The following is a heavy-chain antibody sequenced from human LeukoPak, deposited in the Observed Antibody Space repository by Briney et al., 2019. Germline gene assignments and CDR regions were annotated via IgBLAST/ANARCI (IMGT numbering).Heavy chain of an antibody. CDR2: ISYDGSNK. V-gene: IGHV3-30*07. CDR1: GFIFSSYA. D-gene: IGHD6-19*01. CDR3: ARGDVSGGIAVAGKGYFDY. Sequence: TGGSLRLSCAASGFIFSSYAMHWVRQAPGKGLEWVAVISYDGSNKYYADSVKGRFTISRDNSKNTLYLQMNSLRAEDTAVYYCARGDVSGGIAVAGKGYFDYWGQGTLVTVSS. J-gene: IGHJ4*02.